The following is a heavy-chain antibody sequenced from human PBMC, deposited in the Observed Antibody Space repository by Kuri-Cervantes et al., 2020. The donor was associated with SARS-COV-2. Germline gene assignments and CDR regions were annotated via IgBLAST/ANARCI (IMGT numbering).Heavy chain of an antibody. V-gene: IGHV3-7*01. D-gene: IGHD6-19*01. CDR2: IKQDGSEK. CDR1: GFIFSRYS. CDR3: ARDEGPFQTTDIAVAGTTDVGPPTLFDY. J-gene: IGHJ4*02. Sequence: GESLKISCAASGFIFSRYSMNWVRQAPGKGLEWVANIKQDGSEKYYVDSVKGRFTISRDNAKNSLYLQMNSLRAEDTAVYYCARDEGPFQTTDIAVAGTTDVGPPTLFDYWGQGTLVTVSS.